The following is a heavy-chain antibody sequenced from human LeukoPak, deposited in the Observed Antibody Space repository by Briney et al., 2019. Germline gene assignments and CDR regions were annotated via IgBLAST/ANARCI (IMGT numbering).Heavy chain of an antibody. V-gene: IGHV3-23*01. D-gene: IGHD3-10*01. CDR1: GFTFSSYA. J-gene: IGHJ4*02. Sequence: GGSLRLSCAASGFTFSSYAMSWVRQAPGKGLEWVSAISGSGGSTYYADSVKGRFTISRDNSKNTLYLQMNSLRAEDTAVYYRARFHLVRGPFDYWGQGTLVTVSS. CDR3: ARFHLVRGPFDY. CDR2: ISGSGGST.